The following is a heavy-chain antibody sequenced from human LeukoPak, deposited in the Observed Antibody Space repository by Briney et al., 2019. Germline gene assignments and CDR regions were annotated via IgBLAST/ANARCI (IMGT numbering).Heavy chain of an antibody. D-gene: IGHD6-13*01. CDR1: GGSISSYY. V-gene: IGHV4-4*07. Sequence: PSETLSLTCTVSGGSISSYYWSWIRQPAGKGLEWIGRIYTSGSTNYNPSLKSRVTMSVDTSKNQFSLRLSSVTAADTAVYYCARGRAYSSSWYKWFDPWGQGTLVTVSS. CDR2: IYTSGST. J-gene: IGHJ5*02. CDR3: ARGRAYSSSWYKWFDP.